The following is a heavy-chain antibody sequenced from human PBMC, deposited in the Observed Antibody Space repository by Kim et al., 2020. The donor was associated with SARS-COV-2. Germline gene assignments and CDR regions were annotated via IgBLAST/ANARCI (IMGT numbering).Heavy chain of an antibody. CDR3: ARGGVDIVATIRDAFDI. Sequence: SVKVSCKASGGTFSSYAISWVRQAPGQGLEWMGGIIPIFGTANYAQKFQGRVTITADESTSTAYMELSSLRSEDTAVYYCARGGVDIVATIRDAFDIWGQGTMVTVSS. D-gene: IGHD5-12*01. V-gene: IGHV1-69*13. CDR1: GGTFSSYA. CDR2: IIPIFGTA. J-gene: IGHJ3*02.